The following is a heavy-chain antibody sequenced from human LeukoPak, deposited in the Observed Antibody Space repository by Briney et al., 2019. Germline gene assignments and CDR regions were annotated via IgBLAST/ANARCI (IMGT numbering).Heavy chain of an antibody. CDR3: ARDNKAVADYIDY. D-gene: IGHD6-19*01. J-gene: IGHJ4*02. CDR1: GFPLSSYA. CDR2: ISYDGSNK. V-gene: IGHV3-30*04. Sequence: PGGSLRLSCAASGFPLSSYAMSWVRQAPGKGLEWVAVISYDGSNKYYADSVKGRFTISRDNSKNTLYLQMNSLRAEDTAVYYCARDNKAVADYIDYWGQGTLVTVSS.